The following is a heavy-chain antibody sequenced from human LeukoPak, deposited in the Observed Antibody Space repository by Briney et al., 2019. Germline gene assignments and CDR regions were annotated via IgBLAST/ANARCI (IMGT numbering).Heavy chain of an antibody. CDR3: ARQQLWSLNWFDP. CDR1: GGSISSYY. V-gene: IGHV4-59*08. CDR2: IYYSGST. Sequence: SETLSLTRTVSGGSISSYYWSWIRQPPGKGLEWIGYIYYSGSTNYNPSLKSRVTISVDTSKNQFSLKLSSVTAADTAVYYCARQQLWSLNWFDPWGQGTLVTVPS. D-gene: IGHD5-18*01. J-gene: IGHJ5*02.